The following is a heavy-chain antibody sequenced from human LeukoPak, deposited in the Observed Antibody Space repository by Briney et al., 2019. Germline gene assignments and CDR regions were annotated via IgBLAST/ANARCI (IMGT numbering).Heavy chain of an antibody. V-gene: IGHV4-38-2*01. J-gene: IGHJ4*02. Sequence: GSLRLSCVVSGFTFSNAWMTWVRQAPGKGLEWIGSIYHSGSTYYNPSLKSRVTISVDTSKNQFSLKLSSVTAADTAVYYCARLQRSRDYYGSGGIYWGQGTLVTVSS. D-gene: IGHD3-10*01. CDR1: GFTFSNAW. CDR2: IYHSGST. CDR3: ARLQRSRDYYGSGGIY.